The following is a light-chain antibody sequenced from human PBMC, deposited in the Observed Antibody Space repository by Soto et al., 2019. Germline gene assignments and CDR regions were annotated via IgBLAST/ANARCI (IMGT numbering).Light chain of an antibody. J-gene: IGKJ2*01. CDR3: QQSYITPYT. CDR2: AAS. CDR1: QSISVH. V-gene: IGKV1-39*01. Sequence: DIQMTQSPCSLSASVRDTVTITCRASQSISVHLNWYQQKPGEVPKLLIYAASNLHSGVPSRFSGSGSETDFALTISSLQPEDFATYYCQQSYITPYTFGQGTRLEIK.